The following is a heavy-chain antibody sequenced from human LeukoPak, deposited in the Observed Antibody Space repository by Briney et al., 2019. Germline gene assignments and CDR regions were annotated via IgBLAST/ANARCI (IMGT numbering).Heavy chain of an antibody. D-gene: IGHD2-2*01. V-gene: IGHV1-18*01. CDR3: ASVSSIPLFDY. J-gene: IGHJ4*02. CDR2: ISAYNGNT. CDR1: GYTFTSYG. Sequence: ASVKVSCKASGYTFTSYGISWVRQAPGQGLEWMGWISAYNGNTNYAQKLQGRVTMTTDTSISTAYMELSRLRSDDTAVYYCASVSSIPLFDYWGQGTLVTVSS.